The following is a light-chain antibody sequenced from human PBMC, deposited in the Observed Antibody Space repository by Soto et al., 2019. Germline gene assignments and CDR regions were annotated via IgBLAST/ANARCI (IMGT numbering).Light chain of an antibody. CDR3: QQYDNVPRT. J-gene: IGKJ2*01. V-gene: IGKV4-1*01. CDR1: QTLLSASNNKNY. CDR2: WAS. Sequence: DIVMSQSPDSLAVSLGERATINCKSSQTLLSASNNKNYLAWYQQKPGQPPKLLISWASTRDSGVPDRFSGSGSGTDFTFTISSLQPEDIGTYYCQQYDNVPRTFGQGTRLEI.